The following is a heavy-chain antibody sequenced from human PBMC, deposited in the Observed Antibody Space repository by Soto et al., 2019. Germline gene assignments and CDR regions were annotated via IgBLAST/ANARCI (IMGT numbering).Heavy chain of an antibody. CDR3: ARGRVVPAAIPNYYYYMDV. CDR2: INWNGGST. CDR1: GFTFDDYG. Sequence: GGSLRLSCAASGFTFDDYGMSWVRQAPGKGLEWVSGINWNGGSTGYADSVKGRFTISRDNAKNSLYLQMNSLRAEDTALYHWARGRVVPAAIPNYYYYMDVWGKGTTVTVSS. J-gene: IGHJ6*03. V-gene: IGHV3-20*01. D-gene: IGHD2-2*01.